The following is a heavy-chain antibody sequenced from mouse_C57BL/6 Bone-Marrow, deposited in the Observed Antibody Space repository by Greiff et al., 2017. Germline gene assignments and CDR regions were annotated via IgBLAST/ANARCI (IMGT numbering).Heavy chain of an antibody. V-gene: IGHV7-3*01. D-gene: IGHD1-1*01. Sequence: EVMLVESGGGLVQPWGSLSLSCAASGFTFTDYYMSLVRQPLVQALEWLGFISNKSNGYTTEYSASVKGRFTISRDNSHSILYLQMNALRAEDSANYYCARYHDYGSSTDWYFDVWGTGTTVTVSS. J-gene: IGHJ1*03. CDR2: ISNKSNGYTT. CDR3: ARYHDYGSSTDWYFDV. CDR1: GFTFTDYY.